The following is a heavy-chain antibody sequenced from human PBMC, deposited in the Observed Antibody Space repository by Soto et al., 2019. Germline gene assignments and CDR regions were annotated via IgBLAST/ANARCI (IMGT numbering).Heavy chain of an antibody. Sequence: SVRVSCKACGVTFSSYAISWVLQSPGQGLEWMGGIIPIFGTANYAQKFQGRVTITADESTSTAYMELSSLRADDSAVYFCARGSKDSYPGSRIFDFWGRGTLVTVSS. CDR1: GVTFSSYA. CDR3: ARGSKDSYPGSRIFDF. J-gene: IGHJ4*02. D-gene: IGHD3-10*01. V-gene: IGHV1-69*13. CDR2: IIPIFGTA.